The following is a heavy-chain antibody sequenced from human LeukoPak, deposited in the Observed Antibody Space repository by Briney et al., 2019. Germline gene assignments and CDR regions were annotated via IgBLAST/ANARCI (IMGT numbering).Heavy chain of an antibody. Sequence: GGSLRLSCAASGFTFDDYAMHWVRQAPGKGLEWVSGISWDSGSIDYADSVKGRFTISRDNAKKFLFLQMNSLRVEDMALYYCAKDGGPYGGIRGYFDYWGQGTLVTASS. V-gene: IGHV3-9*03. D-gene: IGHD4-23*01. CDR2: ISWDSGSI. CDR1: GFTFDDYA. J-gene: IGHJ4*02. CDR3: AKDGGPYGGIRGYFDY.